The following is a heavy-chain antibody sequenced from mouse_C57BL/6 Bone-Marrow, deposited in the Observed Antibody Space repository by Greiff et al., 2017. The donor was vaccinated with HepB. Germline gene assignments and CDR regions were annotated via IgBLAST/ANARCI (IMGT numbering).Heavy chain of an antibody. D-gene: IGHD2-3*01. V-gene: IGHV6-3*01. CDR1: GFTFSNYW. Sequence: EVQLQESGGGLVQPGGSMKLSCVASGFTFSNYWMNWVRQSPEKGLEWVAQIRLKSDNYATHYAESVKGRFTISRDDSKSSVYLQMNNLRAEDTGIYYCTALDGYYPFDYWGQGTTLTVSS. J-gene: IGHJ2*01. CDR2: IRLKSDNYAT. CDR3: TALDGYYPFDY.